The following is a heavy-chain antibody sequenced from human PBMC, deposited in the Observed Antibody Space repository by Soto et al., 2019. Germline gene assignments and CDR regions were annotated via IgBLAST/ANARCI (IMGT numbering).Heavy chain of an antibody. CDR3: ARXGRGXXXXXXRWFDP. V-gene: IGHV1-69*02. Sequence: QVQLVQSGAEVKKPGSSVKVSCKASGGTFSSYTISWVRQAPGQGLEWMGRIIPILGIANYAQKFQGRVTITANKSTSTAYMELSSLRSEDTAVYYCARXGRGXXXXXXRWFDPWGQGTLVTVSS. CDR1: GGTFSSYT. J-gene: IGHJ5*02. CDR2: IIPILGIA.